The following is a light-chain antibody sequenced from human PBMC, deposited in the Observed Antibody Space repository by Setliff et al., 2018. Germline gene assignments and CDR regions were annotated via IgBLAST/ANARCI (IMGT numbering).Light chain of an antibody. Sequence: QSVLTQPASVSGSPGQSITISCTGTDSDVGGFHLVSWYQQHPGKAPKFMIYDVSNRPSGVSNRFSGSKSGNTASLTISGLQAEDEADYYCSSYSSSNIHFVFGTGTKVTVL. V-gene: IGLV2-14*03. CDR1: DSDVGGFHL. CDR2: DVS. J-gene: IGLJ1*01. CDR3: SSYSSSNIHFV.